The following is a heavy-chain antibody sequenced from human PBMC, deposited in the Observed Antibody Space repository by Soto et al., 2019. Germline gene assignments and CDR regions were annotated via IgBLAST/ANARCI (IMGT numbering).Heavy chain of an antibody. Sequence: HPGGSLRLSCAASGFTFSSYAMHWVRQAPGKGLEWVAVISYDGSNKYYADSVKGRFTISRDNSKNTLYLQMNSLRAEDTAVYYCARDSSYDILTGYYTSYFDYWGQGTLVTVSS. CDR2: ISYDGSNK. J-gene: IGHJ4*02. V-gene: IGHV3-30-3*01. CDR1: GFTFSSYA. D-gene: IGHD3-9*01. CDR3: ARDSSYDILTGYYTSYFDY.